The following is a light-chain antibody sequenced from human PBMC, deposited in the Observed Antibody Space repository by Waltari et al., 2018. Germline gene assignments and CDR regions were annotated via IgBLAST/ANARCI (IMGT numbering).Light chain of an antibody. Sequence: EIVMTQSPATLPVSPGERVTLSCRASQSVISSVAWYQQKPGQAPKVLIYRASTRATGIPARFSGSGSGTEFTLTISSLQSEDFAVYYCQQYIDWPLTFGGGTKVEIK. CDR3: QQYIDWPLT. CDR2: RAS. V-gene: IGKV3-15*01. J-gene: IGKJ4*01. CDR1: QSVISS.